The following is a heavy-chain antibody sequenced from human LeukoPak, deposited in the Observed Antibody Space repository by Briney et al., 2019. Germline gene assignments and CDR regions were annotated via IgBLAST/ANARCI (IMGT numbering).Heavy chain of an antibody. CDR3: AKEVTAAGGNFEY. CDR1: GFTFSTSI. J-gene: IGHJ4*02. CDR2: ISYDGNNK. D-gene: IGHD6-13*01. V-gene: IGHV3-30*18. Sequence: GGSLRLSCAASGFTFSTSIMRWVRQAPGKGLEWVAVISYDGNNKYYADSVKGRFTISRDNSKSTLYVQMNSLRVEDTAVYYCAKEVTAAGGNFEYWGQGTLVTVSS.